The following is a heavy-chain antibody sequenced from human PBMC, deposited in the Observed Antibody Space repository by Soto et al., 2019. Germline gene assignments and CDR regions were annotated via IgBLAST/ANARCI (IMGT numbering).Heavy chain of an antibody. CDR2: IDTGKDYI. V-gene: IGHV1-3*04. CDR3: ASSPGWYALDF. CDR1: GYTFTTNA. J-gene: IGHJ3*01. Sequence: ASVKVSCKASGYTFTTNAIHWVRQAPGQRLEWMGWIDTGKDYIRYSQKFQGRVTFAGDTSASTVYMELSSLTSEDAAVYYCASSPGWYALDFWGQRTMVTVSS. D-gene: IGHD6-19*01.